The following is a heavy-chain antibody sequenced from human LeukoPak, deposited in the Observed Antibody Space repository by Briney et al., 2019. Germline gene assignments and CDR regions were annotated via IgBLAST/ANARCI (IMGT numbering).Heavy chain of an antibody. CDR3: ASSQSSIAARRDYYYYMDV. V-gene: IGHV1-18*01. CDR1: GYTFTSYG. Sequence: GASVKVSCKASGYTFTSYGISWVRQAPGQGLEWMGWISAYNGNTNYAQKFQGRVTITADEYTSTVYMELSSLRSEDTAVYYCASSQSSIAARRDYYYYMDVWGKGTTVTVSS. CDR2: ISAYNGNT. J-gene: IGHJ6*03. D-gene: IGHD6-6*01.